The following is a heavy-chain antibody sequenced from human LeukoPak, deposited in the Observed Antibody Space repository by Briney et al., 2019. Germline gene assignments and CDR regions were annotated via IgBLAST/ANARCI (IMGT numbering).Heavy chain of an antibody. J-gene: IGHJ4*02. CDR1: GFTFDDYA. D-gene: IGHD6-13*01. Sequence: PGGSLRLSCAASGFTFDDYAMHWVRQAPGKGLEWVPGISWNSGSIGYADSVKGRFTISRDNAKNSLYLQMNSLRAEDTALYYCAKDARRDSSSWYGYFDYWGQGTLVTDSS. V-gene: IGHV3-9*01. CDR2: ISWNSGSI. CDR3: AKDARRDSSSWYGYFDY.